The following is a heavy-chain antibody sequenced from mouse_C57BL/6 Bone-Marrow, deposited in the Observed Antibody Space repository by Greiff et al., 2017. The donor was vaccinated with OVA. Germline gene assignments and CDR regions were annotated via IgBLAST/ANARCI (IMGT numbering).Heavy chain of an antibody. J-gene: IGHJ3*01. CDR3: ARDGDCGYFFGY. D-gene: IGHD2-2*01. CDR2: IYYSGTI. CDR1: GISITTGNYR. Sequence: EVKLMESGPGLVKPSQTVFLTCTVTGISITTGNYRWSWIRQFPGNKLEWIGYIYYSGTITYNPSLTSRTTITRDTPKNQFSLAMNSLTAEDTATDSGARDGDCGYFFGYGGRGTLATVSA. V-gene: IGHV3-5*01.